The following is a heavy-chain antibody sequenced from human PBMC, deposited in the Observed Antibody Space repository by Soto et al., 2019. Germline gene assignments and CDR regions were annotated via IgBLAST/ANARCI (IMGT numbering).Heavy chain of an antibody. J-gene: IGHJ4*02. Sequence: GGSLRLSCAASGFTFRRYAMYWVRQAPGKGLEWVAVISFDGSNKYYADSVKGRFTISRDNSKNTLSLQINSLRAEDTAVYYCARDRDGYTHYFDYWGQGTLVTVSS. D-gene: IGHD5-12*01. CDR1: GFTFRRYA. V-gene: IGHV3-30-3*01. CDR3: ARDRDGYTHYFDY. CDR2: ISFDGSNK.